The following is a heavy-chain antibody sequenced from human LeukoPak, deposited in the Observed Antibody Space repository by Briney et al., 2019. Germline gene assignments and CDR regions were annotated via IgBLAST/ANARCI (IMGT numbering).Heavy chain of an antibody. Sequence: SETLSLTCAVYGGSFSAYYWSWIRQPPGKGLEWIGEINHSGSTNYNPSLKSRVIISVDTSKNQFSLKLSSATAADTAVYYCARGRFYYDSSGYLGAFDIWGQGTMVSVSS. CDR2: INHSGST. D-gene: IGHD3-22*01. CDR1: GGSFSAYY. J-gene: IGHJ3*02. V-gene: IGHV4-34*01. CDR3: ARGRFYYDSSGYLGAFDI.